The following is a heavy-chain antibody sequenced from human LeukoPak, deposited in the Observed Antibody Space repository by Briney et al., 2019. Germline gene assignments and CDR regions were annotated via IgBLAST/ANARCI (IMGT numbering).Heavy chain of an antibody. CDR2: IRYDGSNK. Sequence: GGSLRLSCAASGFSFSRYGMQWVRQAPGKGLEWVAFIRYDGSNKYYADSVKGRFTISRDNSKSTLSLQMNSLRAEDTAVYYCAKGSGYYYDYFDYWGQGTLVTVSS. J-gene: IGHJ4*02. CDR1: GFSFSRYG. D-gene: IGHD3-22*01. V-gene: IGHV3-30*02. CDR3: AKGSGYYYDYFDY.